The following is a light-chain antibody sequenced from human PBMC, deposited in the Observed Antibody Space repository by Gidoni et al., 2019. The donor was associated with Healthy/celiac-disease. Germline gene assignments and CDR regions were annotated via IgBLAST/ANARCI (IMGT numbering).Light chain of an antibody. V-gene: IGKV3D-20*01. CDR1: QSVSSNY. CDR3: QQYGRSPPYT. J-gene: IGKJ2*01. Sequence: EIVLTQSPATLSLSPGERATLSCGASQSVSSNYLAWYQQKPGLAPRLLIYDASRRAKGIPDRFSGSGSGTDFTLTISGLEPEDFAVYYRQQYGRSPPYTFGRGTKVEIK. CDR2: DAS.